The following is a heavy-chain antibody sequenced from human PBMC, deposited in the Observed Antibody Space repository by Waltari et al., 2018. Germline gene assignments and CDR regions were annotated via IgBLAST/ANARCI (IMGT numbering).Heavy chain of an antibody. CDR3: ARGGLYGQQLLESAFEI. CDR2: IIPRFGTA. J-gene: IGHJ3*02. V-gene: IGHV1-69*05. Sequence: QVQLVQSGAELKKPGSSVMVSCNVSGGSFSTHAIPWVRQAPGQGLEWMGGIIPRFGTANYAQKIQDRVTINTDESMTTAYMHLSSLTSDDTAVYYCARGGLYGQQLLESAFEIWGQGTKVTVSS. CDR1: GGSFSTHA. D-gene: IGHD6-13*01.